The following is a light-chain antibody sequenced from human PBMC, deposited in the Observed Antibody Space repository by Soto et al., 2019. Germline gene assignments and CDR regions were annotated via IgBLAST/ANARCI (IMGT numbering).Light chain of an antibody. V-gene: IGLV2-14*03. J-gene: IGLJ2*01. CDR1: SSDVGGYNY. CDR2: DVT. CDR3: SSYPSSNTVV. Sequence: QSALTQPASVSGSPGQSITISCTGTSSDVGGYNYVSWYQQHPGKAPKLMIYDVTNWPSGVSNRFSGSKSGNTASLTISGLQAEDEAYYYCSSYPSSNTVVFGGGTKLTVL.